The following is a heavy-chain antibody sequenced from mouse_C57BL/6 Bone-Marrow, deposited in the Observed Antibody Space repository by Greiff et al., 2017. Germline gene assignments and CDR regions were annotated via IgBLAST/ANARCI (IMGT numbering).Heavy chain of an antibody. J-gene: IGHJ4*01. Sequence: VQLQQSGPELVKPGASVKISCKASGYAFSSSWMNWVKQRPGKGLEWIGRIYPGDGDTNYNGKFKGKATLTADKSSSTAYMQLSSLTSEDSAVYFCARPEDGCYEGYAMDYWGQGTSVTGSS. CDR3: ARPEDGCYEGYAMDY. CDR1: GYAFSSSW. CDR2: IYPGDGDT. D-gene: IGHD2-3*01. V-gene: IGHV1-82*01.